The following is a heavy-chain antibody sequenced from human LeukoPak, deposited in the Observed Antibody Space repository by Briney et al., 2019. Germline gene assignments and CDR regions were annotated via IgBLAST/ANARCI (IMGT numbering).Heavy chain of an antibody. CDR2: IKSDGSST. CDR3: AKGGEYSTSWDDTFDI. CDR1: GFTFSDYW. J-gene: IGHJ3*02. V-gene: IGHV3-74*01. Sequence: GGSLRLSCAASGFTFSDYWMHWVRQAPGKGLVWVSRIKSDGSSTSYADSVKGRFTISRDNSKNTLYLDMNSLRTEDTALYYCAKGGEYSTSWDDTFDIWGQGTMVTVSS. D-gene: IGHD2-2*01.